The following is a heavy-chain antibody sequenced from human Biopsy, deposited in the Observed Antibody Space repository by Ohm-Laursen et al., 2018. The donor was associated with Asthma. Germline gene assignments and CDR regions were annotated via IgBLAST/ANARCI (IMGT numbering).Heavy chain of an antibody. D-gene: IGHD3-10*01. V-gene: IGHV1-18*01. J-gene: IGHJ6*02. CDR2: ISVYNGNT. Sequence: ASVKVSCKPSGYTFNSAGITWVRQAPGQGLEWMGWISVYNGNTKVAQKLQDRVTMITDTSTSTAYMELRSLRSDDTAVYFCARAVDYSHYYGIGVWGQGTTVTVS. CDR3: ARAVDYSHYYGIGV. CDR1: GYTFNSAG.